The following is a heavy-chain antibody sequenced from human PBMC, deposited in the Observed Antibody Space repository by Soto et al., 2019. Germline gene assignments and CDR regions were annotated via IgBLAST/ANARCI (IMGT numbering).Heavy chain of an antibody. Sequence: ASVKVSCKVSGYTLTELSMHWVRQAPGKGLEWMGGFDPEDGETIYAQKFQGRVTMTEDTSTDTAYMELSSLRSEDTAVYYCASWCVRSNGVCYTRDYWGQGTLVTVSS. CDR3: ASWCVRSNGVCYTRDY. J-gene: IGHJ4*02. CDR1: GYTLTELS. CDR2: FDPEDGET. D-gene: IGHD2-8*01. V-gene: IGHV1-24*01.